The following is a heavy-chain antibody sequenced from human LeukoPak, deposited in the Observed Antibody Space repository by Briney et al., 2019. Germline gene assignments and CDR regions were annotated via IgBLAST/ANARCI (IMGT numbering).Heavy chain of an antibody. CDR2: ISYDGSNK. CDR3: AKVRVVYSSGGGDS. CDR1: GFTFSNYD. V-gene: IGHV3-30*18. Sequence: PGRSLRLSCAASGFTFSNYDIHWVRQAPGKGLEWVAVISYDGSNKYYADSVKGRFTISRDNSKNTLYLQMNSLRGEDTAVYYRAKVRVVYSSGGGDSWGQGTLVTVSS. J-gene: IGHJ4*02. D-gene: IGHD5-18*01.